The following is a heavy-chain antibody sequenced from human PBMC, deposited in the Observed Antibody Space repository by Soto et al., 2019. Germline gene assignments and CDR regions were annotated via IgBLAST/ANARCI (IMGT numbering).Heavy chain of an antibody. CDR3: EKDLRRHYSSEGYYMRSFDS. D-gene: IGHD3-10*01. CDR2: ITSSGENT. Sequence: GGSLRLSCAASGFTFNRYAMSWVRQAPGKGLEWVSAITSSGENTDYANAVKGRFTISRDNSKNTLYLQLSSLTAEDTAVYYCEKDLRRHYSSEGYYMRSFDSWGQGTLVTVSS. V-gene: IGHV3-23*01. J-gene: IGHJ4*02. CDR1: GFTFNRYA.